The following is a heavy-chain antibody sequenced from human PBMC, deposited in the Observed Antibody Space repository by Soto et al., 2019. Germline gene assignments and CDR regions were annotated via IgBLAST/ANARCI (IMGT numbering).Heavy chain of an antibody. D-gene: IGHD4-17*01. CDR3: ARTVTMSSACDI. Sequence: QVQLQASGPGLVKPSAPLSLTCTVSGGSISSYYWSWIRQPPGKGLEWIGYIYYSGSTNYNPSLKRRVTISVDTSKHQCALKLSSVTAADTAVYYCARTVTMSSACDIWVQGTMVTVSS. V-gene: IGHV4-59*01. J-gene: IGHJ3*02. CDR2: IYYSGST. CDR1: GGSISSYY.